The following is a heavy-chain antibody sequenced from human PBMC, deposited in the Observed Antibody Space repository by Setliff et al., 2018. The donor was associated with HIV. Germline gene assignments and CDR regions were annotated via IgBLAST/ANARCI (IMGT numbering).Heavy chain of an antibody. J-gene: IGHJ4*02. Sequence: GASVKVSCKSSGGTFSSYVINWVRQAPGQGLEWMGGIIPVSDTTTYAQKFHGSATITADASTRTAYMELRRLRSEEPAVYYCVFWAHSGTWPFDYWGQGTLVTVSS. D-gene: IGHD3-3*01. CDR3: VFWAHSGTWPFDY. CDR1: GGTFSSYV. V-gene: IGHV1-69*13. CDR2: IIPVSDTT.